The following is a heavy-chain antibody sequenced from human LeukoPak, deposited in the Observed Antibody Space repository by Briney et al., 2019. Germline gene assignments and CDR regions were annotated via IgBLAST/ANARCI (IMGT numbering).Heavy chain of an antibody. CDR2: VNHSGST. CDR3: ARVLSIVVVPGATFWFDP. CDR1: GFTFSSYS. J-gene: IGHJ5*02. Sequence: PGGSLRLSCAASGFTFSSYSMNWVRQPPGKGLEWIGDVNHSGSTNYNPSLKSRVTISVDTSKNQFSLKLSSVTAADTAVYHCARVLSIVVVPGATFWFDPWGQGTLVTVSS. D-gene: IGHD2-2*01. V-gene: IGHV4-34*01.